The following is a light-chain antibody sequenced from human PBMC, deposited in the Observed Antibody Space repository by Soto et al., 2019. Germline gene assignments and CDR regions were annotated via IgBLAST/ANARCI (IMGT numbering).Light chain of an antibody. J-gene: IGLJ2*01. V-gene: IGLV2-14*01. CDR1: SSDLGDYNY. CDR2: EVS. Sequence: QSVLTQPASVSGSPGQSITISCTGTSSDLGDYNYVSWYQQYPGKAPKLMIFEVSNRPSGVSNRFSGSKSGNTASLTISGLQAEDEADYFCSSYTSSSTVIFGGGTKVTVL. CDR3: SSYTSSSTVI.